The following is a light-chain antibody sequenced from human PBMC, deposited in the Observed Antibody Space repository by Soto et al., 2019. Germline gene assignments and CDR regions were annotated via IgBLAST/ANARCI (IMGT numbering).Light chain of an antibody. CDR2: DAS. V-gene: IGKV1-33*01. CDR1: QGISSY. Sequence: DIQLTQSPSLLSASVGYRVTFACRSSQGISSYVAWYQQKPGKAPKLLIYDASNLETGVPSRFSGSGSGTDFTFTISSLQPEDIATYYCQQYDNLLALTFGGGTKVDIK. J-gene: IGKJ4*01. CDR3: QQYDNLLALT.